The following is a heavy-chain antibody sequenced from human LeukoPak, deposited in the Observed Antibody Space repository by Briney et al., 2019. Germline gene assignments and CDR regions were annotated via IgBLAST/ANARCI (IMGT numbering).Heavy chain of an antibody. D-gene: IGHD3-10*01. J-gene: IGHJ4*02. Sequence: PSETLSLTCTVSGGSIVSYYWSWIRQPPGKGLEWIGYIYYSGSTNYNPSLKSRVTMSVDTSKNQFSLKLSSVTAADTAVYYCARRGSGSSYFDYWGQGTLVTVSS. CDR1: GGSIVSYY. CDR2: IYYSGST. V-gene: IGHV4-59*08. CDR3: ARRGSGSSYFDY.